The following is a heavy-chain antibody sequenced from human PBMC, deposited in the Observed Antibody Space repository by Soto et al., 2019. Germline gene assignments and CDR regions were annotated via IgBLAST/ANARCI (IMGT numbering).Heavy chain of an antibody. Sequence: EVQLLESGGGLVEPGGSRRLSCAASGFTFSSYTMSWVRQAPGKGLEWVSTISGSGSSTYSADSVKGRFTISRDNSKNTLYLQMNSLRVEDTAIYYCAKAWVIAYWGQGTLVTVSS. CDR1: GFTFSSYT. CDR3: AKAWVIAY. D-gene: IGHD1-26*01. J-gene: IGHJ4*02. V-gene: IGHV3-23*01. CDR2: ISGSGSST.